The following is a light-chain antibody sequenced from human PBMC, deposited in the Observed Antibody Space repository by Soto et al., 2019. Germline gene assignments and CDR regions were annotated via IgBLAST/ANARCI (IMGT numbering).Light chain of an antibody. CDR1: PNISVW. CDR3: QQYDSSSPT. Sequence: DIQMTQSPSTLSASVGYGVTITCRASPNISVWLAWYQQRPGKAPKFLIYDASNLETGVSSRFSGSGSGTEFTLTIRSLQPDDFATYYCQQYDSSSPTFGQGTKLEIK. J-gene: IGKJ2*01. V-gene: IGKV1-5*01. CDR2: DAS.